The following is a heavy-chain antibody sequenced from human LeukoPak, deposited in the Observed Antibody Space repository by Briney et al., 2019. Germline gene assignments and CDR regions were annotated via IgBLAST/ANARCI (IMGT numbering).Heavy chain of an antibody. CDR1: GGSISSGGYY. V-gene: IGHV4-31*03. CDR2: IYYSGST. CDR3: VRLYFHYFDH. D-gene: IGHD3-10*01. J-gene: IGHJ4*02. Sequence: SETLSLTCTVSGGSISSGGYYWSWIRQHPGKGLEWIGYIYYSGSTYYNPSLKSRVTISVDTSKNQFSLKLSSVTAADTAVYYCVRLYFHYFDHWGQGTLVTVSS.